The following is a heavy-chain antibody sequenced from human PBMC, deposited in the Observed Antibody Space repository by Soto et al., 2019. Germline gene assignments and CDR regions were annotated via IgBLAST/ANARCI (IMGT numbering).Heavy chain of an antibody. Sequence: GGSLRLSCAASGFTFSSYWMSWVRQAPGKGLEWVANIKQDGSEKYYVDSVKGRFTISRDNAKNSLYLQMNSLTAEDTAVYYCASDRSGGPIVVPWFDPWGQGTLVTVSS. D-gene: IGHD2-15*01. CDR3: ASDRSGGPIVVPWFDP. J-gene: IGHJ5*02. CDR2: IKQDGSEK. CDR1: GFTFSSYW. V-gene: IGHV3-7*01.